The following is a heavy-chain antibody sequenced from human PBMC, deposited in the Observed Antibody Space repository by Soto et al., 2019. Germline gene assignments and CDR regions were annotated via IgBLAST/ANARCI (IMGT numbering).Heavy chain of an antibody. V-gene: IGHV1-18*01. D-gene: IGHD3-10*01. J-gene: IGHJ6*02. CDR1: GYTFRTYG. Sequence: GASVKVSCKTSGYTFRTYGITWVRQAPGQGLEWMGWISAYNGNTNYAQKLQGRVTLTTDTSTSTAYMELSSLRSEDTAVYYCARGGLLWFGELSQNYYGMDVWGQGTTVTVS. CDR2: ISAYNGNT. CDR3: ARGGLLWFGELSQNYYGMDV.